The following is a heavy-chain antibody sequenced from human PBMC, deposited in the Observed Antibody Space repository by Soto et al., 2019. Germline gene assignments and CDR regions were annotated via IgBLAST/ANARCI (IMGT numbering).Heavy chain of an antibody. V-gene: IGHV3-7*04. J-gene: IGHJ5*02. CDR1: GFSLSNYW. Sequence: GGSLRPSWVASGFSLSNYWMGWVRPASGEGLEWVASMKEDGCEKYYLDSVKGRFTISRDNAKNSSFLQMNSLRGEGTAVYYCAGGVYEFDPWGQGTLVTVSS. CDR3: AGGVYEFDP. CDR2: MKEDGCEK. D-gene: IGHD3-16*01.